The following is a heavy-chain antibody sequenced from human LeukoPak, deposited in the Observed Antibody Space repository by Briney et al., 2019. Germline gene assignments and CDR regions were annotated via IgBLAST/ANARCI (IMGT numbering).Heavy chain of an antibody. D-gene: IGHD2-2*01. CDR1: GFTFSSYA. CDR3: ARDPNPVVPAAMSPYFDY. J-gene: IGHJ4*02. CDR2: ISYDGSSK. Sequence: GGSLRLSCAASGFTFSSYAMHWVRQAPGKGLEWVAVISYDGSSKYYADSVKGRFTISRDNSKNTLYLQMNSLRAEDTAVYYCARDPNPVVPAAMSPYFDYWGQGTLVTVSS. V-gene: IGHV3-30-3*01.